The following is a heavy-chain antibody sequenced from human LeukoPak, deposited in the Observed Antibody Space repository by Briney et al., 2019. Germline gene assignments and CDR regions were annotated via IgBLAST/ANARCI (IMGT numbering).Heavy chain of an antibody. CDR3: ARGLGQQLWSMLLDY. CDR2: INPGGDST. Sequence: ASVKVSCKASGYTFTGYYIHWVRQAPGQGLEWMGIINPGGDSTSYAQKFQGRVTMTRDTSTSTVYMDLSSLRSEDTAVYYCARGLGQQLWSMLLDYWGQGTLVTVSS. D-gene: IGHD6-13*01. CDR1: GYTFTGYY. J-gene: IGHJ4*02. V-gene: IGHV1-46*01.